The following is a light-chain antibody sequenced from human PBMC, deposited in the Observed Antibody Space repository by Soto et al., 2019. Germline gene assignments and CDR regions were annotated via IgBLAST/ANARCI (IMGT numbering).Light chain of an antibody. CDR3: QQYNSFWT. Sequence: DIQMTQSPSTLSESVGDRVTITCRAGQSISSWLAWYQQKPGKAPKLLIYDASSLESGVPSRFSGSGSGTEFTLTISSLQPDDFATYYSQQYNSFWTFGQGTKVEIK. J-gene: IGKJ1*01. V-gene: IGKV1-5*01. CDR1: QSISSW. CDR2: DAS.